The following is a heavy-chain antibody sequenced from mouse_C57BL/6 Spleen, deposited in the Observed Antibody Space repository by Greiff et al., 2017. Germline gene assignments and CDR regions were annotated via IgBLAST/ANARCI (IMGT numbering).Heavy chain of an antibody. CDR3: ARGGGSGPFDY. J-gene: IGHJ2*01. CDR1: GYTFTSYW. V-gene: IGHV1-61*01. CDR2: IYPSDSET. Sequence: VQLQQPGAELVRPGSSVKLCKASGYTFTSYWMDWVKQRPGQGLEWIGNIYPSDSETHYNQKFKDKATLTVDKSSSTAYMQLSSLTSEDSAVYYCARGGGSGPFDYWGQGTTLTVSS. D-gene: IGHD3-2*02.